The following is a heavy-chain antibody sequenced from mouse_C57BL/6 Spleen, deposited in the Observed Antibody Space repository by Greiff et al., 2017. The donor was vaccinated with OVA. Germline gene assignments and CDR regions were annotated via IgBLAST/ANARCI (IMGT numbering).Heavy chain of an antibody. J-gene: IGHJ1*03. D-gene: IGHD2-1*01. CDR2: INPSTGGT. V-gene: IGHV1-42*01. CDR1: GYSFTGYY. Sequence: EVQLQQSGPELVKPGASVKISCKASGYSFTGYYMNWVKQSPEKSLEWIGEINPSTGGTTYNQKFKAKATLPVDKSSSTAYMQLKSLTSEDSAVYYCARDGNYPYWYFDVWGTGTTVTVSS. CDR3: ARDGNYPYWYFDV.